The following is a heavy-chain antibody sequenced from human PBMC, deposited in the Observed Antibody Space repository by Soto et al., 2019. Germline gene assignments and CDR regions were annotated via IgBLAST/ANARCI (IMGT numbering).Heavy chain of an antibody. J-gene: IGHJ5*02. CDR3: AREGSRGNWFDP. CDR2: IYYSGST. Sequence: SETLSLTCTVSGGSISSGDYYWSWIRQPPGKGLEWIGYIYYSGSTYYNPSLKSRVTISVDTSKNQFSLKLSSVTAADTAVYYCAREGSRGNWFDPWGQGTLVTVSS. D-gene: IGHD6-13*01. V-gene: IGHV4-30-4*01. CDR1: GGSISSGDYY.